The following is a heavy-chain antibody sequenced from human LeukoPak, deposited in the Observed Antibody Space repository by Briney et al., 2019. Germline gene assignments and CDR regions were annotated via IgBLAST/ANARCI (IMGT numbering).Heavy chain of an antibody. CDR3: ARVRSGTTVTKLPKPIDY. V-gene: IGHV1-18*01. CDR1: GYTFTSYG. D-gene: IGHD4-17*01. J-gene: IGHJ4*02. Sequence: ASVKVSCKASGYTFTSYGISWVRQAPGQGLEWMGWISAYNGNTNYAQKLRGRVTMTTDTSTSTAYMELRSPRSDDTAVYYCARVRSGTTVTKLPKPIDYWGQGTLVTVSS. CDR2: ISAYNGNT.